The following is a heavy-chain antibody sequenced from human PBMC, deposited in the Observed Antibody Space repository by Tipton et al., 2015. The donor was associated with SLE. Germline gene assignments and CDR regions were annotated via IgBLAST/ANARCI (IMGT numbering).Heavy chain of an antibody. J-gene: IGHJ5*02. CDR2: IYQSGST. CDR1: GYSICAGYY. V-gene: IGHV4-38-2*01. Sequence: TLSLTCDVSGYSICAGYYFGWFRQPPGKGLAWIGTIYQSGSTYYNPSLKSRVTMSVDTSKNQFSLRLTSVTAADTAVYYCARVSYSWGVIRSCGQGTLVTVSS. D-gene: IGHD2-15*01. CDR3: ARVSYSWGVIRS.